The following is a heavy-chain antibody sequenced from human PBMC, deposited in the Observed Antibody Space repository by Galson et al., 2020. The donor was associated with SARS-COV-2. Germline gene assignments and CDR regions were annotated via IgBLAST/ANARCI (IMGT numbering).Heavy chain of an antibody. CDR1: GFTFSDYY. CDR3: ARDSNSLIWDDWYFDL. D-gene: IGHD3-16*01. J-gene: IGHJ2*01. CDR2: ISSSGSTI. V-gene: IGHV3-11*01. Sequence: GGSLRLSCAASGFTFSDYYMSWIRQAPGKGLEWVSYISSSGSTIYYADSVKGRFTISRDNAKNSLYLQMNSLRAEDTAVYYCARDSNSLIWDDWYFDLWGRGTLVTVSS.